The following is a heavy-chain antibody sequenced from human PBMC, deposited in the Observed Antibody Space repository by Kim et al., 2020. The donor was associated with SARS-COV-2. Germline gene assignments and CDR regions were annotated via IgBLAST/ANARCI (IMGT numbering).Heavy chain of an antibody. J-gene: IGHJ3*02. D-gene: IGHD3-22*01. Sequence: SETLSLTCAVSGGSISSGGYSWSWIRQPPGKGLEWIGYIYYSGSTYYNPSLKSRVTISVDRSKNQFSLKLSSVTAADTAVYYCAIYYYDSSGYHTAFDIWGQGTMVTVSS. CDR1: GGSISSGGYS. CDR3: AIYYYDSSGYHTAFDI. V-gene: IGHV4-30-2*01. CDR2: IYYSGST.